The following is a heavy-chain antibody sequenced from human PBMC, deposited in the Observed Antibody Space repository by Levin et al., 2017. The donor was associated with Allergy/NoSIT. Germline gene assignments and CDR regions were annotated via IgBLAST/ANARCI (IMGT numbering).Heavy chain of an antibody. D-gene: IGHD2-15*01. Sequence: SETLSLTCAVYGGSFSDYYWNWIRQPPGKVLEWIAEINHSGSTNYNPSLKSRVTISVDTSKNQFSLKLSSVTAADTAVYYCARGYIVVVVSAPDAFDIWGQGTLVTVSS. J-gene: IGHJ3*02. V-gene: IGHV4-34*01. CDR1: GGSFSDYY. CDR3: ARGYIVVVVSAPDAFDI. CDR2: INHSGST.